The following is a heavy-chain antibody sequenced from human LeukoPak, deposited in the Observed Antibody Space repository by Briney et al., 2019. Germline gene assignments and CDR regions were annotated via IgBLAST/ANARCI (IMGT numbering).Heavy chain of an antibody. CDR1: GGSISSYY. V-gene: IGHV4-59*01. CDR2: IYYSGST. Sequence: PETLSLTCTVSGGSISSYYWSWIRQPPGKGLEWIGHIYYSGSTNYNPSLKSRVAMSVDTSTNQFSLKVNSVTAADTAVYYCARVVAGRRFDPWGQGTLVTVSS. J-gene: IGHJ5*02. CDR3: ARVVAGRRFDP. D-gene: IGHD6-19*01.